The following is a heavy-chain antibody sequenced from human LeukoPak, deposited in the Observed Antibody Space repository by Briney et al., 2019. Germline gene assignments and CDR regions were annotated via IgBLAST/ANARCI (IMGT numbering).Heavy chain of an antibody. CDR3: ARDFLPQVVIIPYYYYYGMDV. D-gene: IGHD3-3*01. CDR1: GFTFSSYG. Sequence: PGGSLRLSCAASGFTFSSYGMHWVRQAPGKGLEWVAVIWYDGSNKYYADSVKGRFTISRDNSKNTLYLQMNSLRAEDTAVYYCARDFLPQVVIIPYYYYYGMDVWGQGTTVTVSS. CDR2: IWYDGSNK. J-gene: IGHJ6*02. V-gene: IGHV3-33*01.